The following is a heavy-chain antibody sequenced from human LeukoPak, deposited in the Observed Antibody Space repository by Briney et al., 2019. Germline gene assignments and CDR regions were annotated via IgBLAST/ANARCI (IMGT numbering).Heavy chain of an antibody. J-gene: IGHJ6*03. Sequence: GGSLRLSCAASGFTFSTYGMHWVSQGPGKGLEWVSFVWSDGSNKYYTDSVKGRFTISRDNSKNTLYLEMNSLRGEDTAACYCGKKTADYYCMDVCGRGTTVTVS. CDR1: GFTFSTYG. V-gene: IGHV3-30*02. CDR3: GKKTADYYCMDV. CDR2: VWSDGSNK.